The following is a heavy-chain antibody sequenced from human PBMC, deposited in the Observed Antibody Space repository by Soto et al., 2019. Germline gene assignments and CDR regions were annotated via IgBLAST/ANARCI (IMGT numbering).Heavy chain of an antibody. Sequence: ASVKVSCKASGGTFSSYAISWVRQAPGRGLEWVGIINPIDGSTTYAQNFQDRVTMTRDTSTSTVYMELSSLRSEDTAVYYCASRLSGGDYWGQGTPVTVSS. CDR1: GGTFSSYA. V-gene: IGHV1-46*01. CDR3: ASRLSGGDY. CDR2: INPIDGST. D-gene: IGHD1-26*01. J-gene: IGHJ4*02.